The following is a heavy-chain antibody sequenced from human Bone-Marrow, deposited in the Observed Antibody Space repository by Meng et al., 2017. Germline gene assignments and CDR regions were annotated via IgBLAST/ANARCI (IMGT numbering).Heavy chain of an antibody. Sequence: QAQLVESGAEVKKAGSSVKGSCKASGGTFSSYAISWVRQAPGQGLEWMGGIIPIFGTANYAQKFQGRVTITTDESTSTAYMELSSLRSEDTAVYYCAGKTYSSGWGEYFQHWGQGTLVTVSS. V-gene: IGHV1-69*05. CDR2: IIPIFGTA. J-gene: IGHJ1*01. CDR1: GGTFSSYA. D-gene: IGHD6-19*01. CDR3: AGKTYSSGWGEYFQH.